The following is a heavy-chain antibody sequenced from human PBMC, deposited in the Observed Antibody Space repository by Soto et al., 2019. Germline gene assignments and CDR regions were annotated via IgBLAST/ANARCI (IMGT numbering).Heavy chain of an antibody. CDR1: GGTFSSYA. CDR3: ARVGTEGCSSTSCYSGAGWYYGMDV. J-gene: IGHJ6*02. D-gene: IGHD2-2*01. Sequence: SVKVSCKASGGTFSSYAISWVRQAPGQGLEWMGGIIPIFGTANYAQKFQGRVTITADESTSTAYMELSSLRSEDTAVYYCARVGTEGCSSTSCYSGAGWYYGMDVWGQGTTVTVS. V-gene: IGHV1-69*13. CDR2: IIPIFGTA.